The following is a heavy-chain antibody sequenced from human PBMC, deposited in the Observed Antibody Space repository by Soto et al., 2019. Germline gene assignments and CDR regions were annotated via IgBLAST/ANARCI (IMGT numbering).Heavy chain of an antibody. CDR1: GGSFSNYY. Sequence: PSETLSLTCAVYGGSFSNYYWSWIRQPPGKGLEWIGEINQGGSTTYNPSLKSRVTMSLDTSKNQYFLKLNSVTAADTAVYYCVPVRNFDKLFSLWGQGTPVTVSS. D-gene: IGHD3-9*01. V-gene: IGHV4-34*01. CDR2: INQGGST. J-gene: IGHJ4*02. CDR3: VPVRNFDKLFSL.